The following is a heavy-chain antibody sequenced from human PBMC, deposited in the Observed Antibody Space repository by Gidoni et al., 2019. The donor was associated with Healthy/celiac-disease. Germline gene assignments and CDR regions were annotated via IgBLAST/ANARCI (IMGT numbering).Heavy chain of an antibody. CDR3: AKAGGLYYYYGMDV. D-gene: IGHD2-8*02. CDR1: GFSLDDYT. Sequence: EVQLVESGGVVVQPGGAVRLSCAASGFSLDDYTMNWVRQPPGKGLEWVSLIIGDGGSTYYADSVKCRFTISRDNSQNSLYLQMNSLRTEDTALYYCAKAGGLYYYYGMDVWGQGTTVTVSS. J-gene: IGHJ6*02. V-gene: IGHV3-43*01. CDR2: IIGDGGST.